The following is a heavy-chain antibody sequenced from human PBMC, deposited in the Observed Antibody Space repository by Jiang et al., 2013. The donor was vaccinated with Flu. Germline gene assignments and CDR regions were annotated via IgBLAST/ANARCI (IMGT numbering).Heavy chain of an antibody. J-gene: IGHJ6*02. CDR1: GYTFTSYG. CDR2: ISAYNGNT. D-gene: IGHD3-9*01. Sequence: SGAEVKKPGASVKVSCKASGYTFTSYGISWVRQAPGQGLEWMGWISAYNGNTNYAQKLQGRVTMTTDTSTSTAYMELRSLRSDDTAVYYCARDYGFLTGYYPYYYYGMDVWGQGTTVTVSS. V-gene: IGHV1-18*01. CDR3: ARDYGFLTGYYPYYYYGMDV.